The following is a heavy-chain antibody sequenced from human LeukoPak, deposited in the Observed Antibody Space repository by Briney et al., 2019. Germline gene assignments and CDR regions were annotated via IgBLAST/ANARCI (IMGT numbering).Heavy chain of an antibody. Sequence: PGGSLRLSCAASGFTFSSYAMSWVRQAPGKGLEWVSTISGSGASTYYADSVKGRFTISRDNSKNTLYLQMNSLSAEDTAVYYCARPYSSSSHYYGMDVWGQGTTVTVSS. V-gene: IGHV3-23*01. CDR2: ISGSGAST. J-gene: IGHJ6*02. D-gene: IGHD6-6*01. CDR3: ARPYSSSSHYYGMDV. CDR1: GFTFSSYA.